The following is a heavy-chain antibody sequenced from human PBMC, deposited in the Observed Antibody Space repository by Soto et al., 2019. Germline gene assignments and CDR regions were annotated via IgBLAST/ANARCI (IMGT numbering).Heavy chain of an antibody. V-gene: IGHV2-5*02. J-gene: IGHJ6*02. CDR3: THRDSKAMIYGADV. D-gene: IGHD3-16*01. CDR1: GFSLSTSEVG. CDR2: IYWDDDK. Sequence: QITLEESGPTLVKPTQTLTLTCTFSGFSLSTSEVGVGWIRQPPGKALEWLALIYWDDDKRYSPSLKSRLTITKDISKNQVVLIMTNMDPVDTATYYCTHRDSKAMIYGADVWGQGITVTVSS.